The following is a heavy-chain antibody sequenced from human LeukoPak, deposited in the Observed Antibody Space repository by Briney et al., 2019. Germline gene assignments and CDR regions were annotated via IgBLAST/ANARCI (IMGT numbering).Heavy chain of an antibody. V-gene: IGHV1-8*01. D-gene: IGHD3-16*02. CDR3: ARALPYGPYDYVWGSYRYTREAFDI. J-gene: IGHJ3*02. CDR1: GYTFTSYD. Sequence: GASVKVSCNASGYTFTSYDINWVRQATGQGLEWMGWMNPNSGNTGYAQKFQGRVTMTRNTSISTAYMELSSLRSEDTAVYYCARALPYGPYDYVWGSYRYTREAFDIWGQGTMVTVSS. CDR2: MNPNSGNT.